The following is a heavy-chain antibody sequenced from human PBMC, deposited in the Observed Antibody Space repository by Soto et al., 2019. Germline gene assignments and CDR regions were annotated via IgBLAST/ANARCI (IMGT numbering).Heavy chain of an antibody. J-gene: IGHJ6*02. CDR3: ARVRGIVVVPAAIFHYYYGMDV. Sequence: ASVKVSCKASGYTFTSYDINWVLQATGQGLEWMGWMNPNSGNTGYAQKFQGRVTMTRNTSISTAYMELSSLRSEDTAVYYCARVRGIVVVPAAIFHYYYGMDVWGQGTTVTVSS. CDR1: GYTFTSYD. CDR2: MNPNSGNT. D-gene: IGHD2-2*01. V-gene: IGHV1-8*01.